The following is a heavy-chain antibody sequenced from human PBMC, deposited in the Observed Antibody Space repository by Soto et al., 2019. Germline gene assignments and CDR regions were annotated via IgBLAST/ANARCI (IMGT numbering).Heavy chain of an antibody. CDR2: INTGNGNT. CDR3: ARPTSYYDSSGYNPDFYDAFDL. D-gene: IGHD3-22*01. CDR1: GYSFTNYV. J-gene: IGHJ3*01. V-gene: IGHV1-3*04. Sequence: QVRLVQSGAEVKKPGASVTVSCKASGYSFTNYVMHWVRQAPGQRLEWMGWINTGNGNTKYSQRFQGRVTITRDTPASTAYMELSSMRSEDTAVYYCARPTSYYDSSGYNPDFYDAFDLWGQATRVTVSS.